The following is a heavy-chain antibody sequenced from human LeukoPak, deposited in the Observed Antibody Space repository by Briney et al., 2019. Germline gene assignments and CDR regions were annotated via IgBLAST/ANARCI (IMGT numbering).Heavy chain of an antibody. D-gene: IGHD6-19*01. CDR1: GFTFSSYS. CDR2: ISSSSSTI. V-gene: IGHV3-48*01. Sequence: SGGFLRLSCAASGFTFSSYSMNWVRQAPGKGLEWVSYISSSSSTIYYADSVKGRFTISRDNAKNSLYLQMNSLRAEDTAVYYCAKDSFTGSSGWTLHDYWGQGTLVTVSS. CDR3: AKDSFTGSSGWTLHDY. J-gene: IGHJ4*02.